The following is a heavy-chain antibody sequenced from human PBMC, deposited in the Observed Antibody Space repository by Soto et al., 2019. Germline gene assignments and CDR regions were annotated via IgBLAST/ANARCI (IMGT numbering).Heavy chain of an antibody. J-gene: IGHJ4*02. Sequence: QLRLQESGPGLVKPSETLSLTCTVSGGSIRSSTYYWGWIRQPPGKGLEWIGSIYYSGSTHYNPYITSRVPVSVYTSTNQFSRTLNSVTAADTAVYYCPRHEGGAAADRPLPYWGQGTLVTVSS. V-gene: IGHV4-39*01. D-gene: IGHD6-13*01. CDR1: GGSIRSSTYY. CDR3: PRHEGGAAADRPLPY. CDR2: IYYSGST.